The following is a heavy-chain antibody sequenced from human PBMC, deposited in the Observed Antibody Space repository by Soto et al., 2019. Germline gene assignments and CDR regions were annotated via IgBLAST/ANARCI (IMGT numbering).Heavy chain of an antibody. V-gene: IGHV4-4*07. CDR2: IYASGST. J-gene: IGHJ4*02. Sequence: SETLSLTCSVSGGSISPYYWSWIRRPAGKGLEWIGRIYASGSTNYNPSLKSRVTMSVATSKNQFSLKLTSVTAADTATYYCARGGMVIIPTATAFDYWGQGTLVTVS. CDR1: GGSISPYY. CDR3: ARGGMVIIPTATAFDY. D-gene: IGHD1-1*01.